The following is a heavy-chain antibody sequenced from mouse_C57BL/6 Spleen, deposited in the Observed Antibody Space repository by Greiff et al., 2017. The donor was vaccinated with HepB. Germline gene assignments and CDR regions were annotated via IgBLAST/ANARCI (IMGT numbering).Heavy chain of an antibody. CDR3: ARPYYSNYGAMDY. Sequence: VQLQQSGPELVKPGASVKISCKASGYAFSSSWMNWVKQRPGKGLEWIGRIYPGDGDTNYNGKFKGKATLTADKSSSTAYMQLSSLTSEDYAVYFGARPYYSNYGAMDYWGQGTSVTVSS. V-gene: IGHV1-82*01. CDR1: GYAFSSSW. J-gene: IGHJ4*01. CDR2: IYPGDGDT. D-gene: IGHD2-5*01.